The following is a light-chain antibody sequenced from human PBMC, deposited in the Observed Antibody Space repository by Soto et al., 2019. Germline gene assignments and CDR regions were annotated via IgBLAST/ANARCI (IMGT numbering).Light chain of an antibody. CDR1: QTISSW. CDR2: KAA. V-gene: IGKV1-5*03. Sequence: DIQMTQSPSTLSGSVGDRVTITCRASQTISSWLAWYQQKPGKAPKLLIYKAANLADEVPSRFAGSDSGTDFTLTITRLQPDDFATYYCQHYNSFSRTFGQGTKVDIK. J-gene: IGKJ1*01. CDR3: QHYNSFSRT.